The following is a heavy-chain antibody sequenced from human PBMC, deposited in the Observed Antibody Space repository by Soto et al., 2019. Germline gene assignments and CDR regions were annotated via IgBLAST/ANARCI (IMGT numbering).Heavy chain of an antibody. CDR1: GGSISSYY. CDR3: VRNLGYCSSTSCYPWFDP. D-gene: IGHD2-2*01. Sequence: KPSETLSLTCTVSGGSISSYYWSWIRQPPGKGLEWIGYIYYSGSTNYNPSLKSRVTISVDTSKNQFSLKLSSVTAADTAVYYCVRNLGYCSSTSCYPWFDPWGQGTLVTVS. J-gene: IGHJ5*02. V-gene: IGHV4-59*01. CDR2: IYYSGST.